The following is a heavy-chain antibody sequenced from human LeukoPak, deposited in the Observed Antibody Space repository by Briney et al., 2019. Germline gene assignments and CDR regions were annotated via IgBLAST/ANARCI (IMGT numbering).Heavy chain of an antibody. CDR3: AKGSLGYCSGGSCPYYYYYGMDV. D-gene: IGHD2-15*01. CDR1: GFTFSSYA. V-gene: IGHV3-23*01. Sequence: GGSLRLSCAASGFTFSSYAMSWVRQAPGKGLEWVSAISGSGGSTYYADSVKGRFTISIDNSKNTLYLQMNSLRAEDTAVYYCAKGSLGYCSGGSCPYYYYYGMDVWGQGTTVTVSS. CDR2: ISGSGGST. J-gene: IGHJ6*02.